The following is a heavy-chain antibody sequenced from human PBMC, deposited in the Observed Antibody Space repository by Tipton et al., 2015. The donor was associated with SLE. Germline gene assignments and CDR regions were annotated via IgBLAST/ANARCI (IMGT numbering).Heavy chain of an antibody. CDR1: GFTFGDYA. J-gene: IGHJ4*02. V-gene: IGHV3-49*04. CDR3: TRDPEVLRYFDFDPSDY. CDR2: IRSKAYGGTT. D-gene: IGHD3-9*01. Sequence: SLRLSCTASGFTFGDYAMSWVRQAPGKGLEWVGFIRSKAYGGTTEYAASVKGRFTISRDDSKSIAYLQMNSLKTEDTAVYYCTRDPEVLRYFDFDPSDYWGQGTLVTVSS.